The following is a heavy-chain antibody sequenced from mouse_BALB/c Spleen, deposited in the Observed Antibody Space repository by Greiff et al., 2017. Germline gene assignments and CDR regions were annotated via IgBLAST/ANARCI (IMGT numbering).Heavy chain of an antibody. CDR2: IYPSDSYT. J-gene: IGHJ2*01. Sequence: QVQLQQPGAELVRPGASVKLSCKASGYTFTSYWINWVKQRPGQGLEWIGNIYPSDSYTNYNQKFKDKATLTVDKSSSTAYMQLSSPTSEDSAVYYCLRGFDYWGQGTTLTVSS. D-gene: IGHD1-1*01. V-gene: IGHV1-69*02. CDR3: LRGFDY. CDR1: GYTFTSYW.